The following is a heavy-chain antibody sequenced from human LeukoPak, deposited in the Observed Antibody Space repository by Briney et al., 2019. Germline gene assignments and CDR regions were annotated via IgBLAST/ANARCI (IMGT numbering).Heavy chain of an antibody. Sequence: SETPSLTCTVSGGSISSYYWSWIRQPPREGLEWIGYIYYSGSTNYNPSLKSRVTISVDTSKNQFSLKLSSVTAADTAVYYCARVPYMDVWGKGTTVTVSS. CDR1: GGSISSYY. CDR2: IYYSGST. CDR3: ARVPYMDV. V-gene: IGHV4-59*01. J-gene: IGHJ6*03.